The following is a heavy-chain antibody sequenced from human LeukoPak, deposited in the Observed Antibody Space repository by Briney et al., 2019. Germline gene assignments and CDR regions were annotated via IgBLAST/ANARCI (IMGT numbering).Heavy chain of an antibody. CDR2: ISSSGGDT. J-gene: IGHJ5*02. D-gene: IGHD6-13*01. CDR3: AKDHVSSDP. Sequence: GGSLRLSCVASGFTFSISAMTWVRQAPGKGLEWVSVISSSGGDTHYADSVKGRFTISRDNSKNTLYLQMNSLRAEDTAVYYCAKDHVSSDPWGQGTLVTVSS. V-gene: IGHV3-23*01. CDR1: GFTFSISA.